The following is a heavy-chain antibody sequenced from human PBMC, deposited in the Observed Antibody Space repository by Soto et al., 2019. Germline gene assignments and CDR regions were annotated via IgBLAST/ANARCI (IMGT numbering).Heavy chain of an antibody. V-gene: IGHV3-21*01. CDR3: ARESPSSTAMDH. J-gene: IGHJ4*02. D-gene: IGHD5-18*01. CDR2: ISSSSSYI. CDR1: GFTFSSYS. Sequence: GGSLRLSCAASGFTFSSYSMNWVRQAPGKGLAWVSSISSSSSYIYYADSVKGRFTISRDNAKNSLYLQMNSLRAEDTAVYYCARESPSSTAMDHWGQGTLVTVSS.